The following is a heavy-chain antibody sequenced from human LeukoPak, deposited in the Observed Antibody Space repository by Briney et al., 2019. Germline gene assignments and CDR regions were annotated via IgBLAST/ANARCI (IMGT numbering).Heavy chain of an antibody. CDR2: FYYDGRT. V-gene: IGHV4-39*02. CDR3: ARRAGDWAVNWVDP. J-gene: IGHJ5*02. D-gene: IGHD2-21*02. Sequence: NPSETLSLTCTVSGGSITSSTYHCGWFRQPPRKGLEWIGSFYYDGRTYYSPSLKRRVTISGDTSKNHFSLKLSSVTAADTAVYYCARRAGDWAVNWVDPWGQGTLVTVSS. CDR1: GGSITSSTYH.